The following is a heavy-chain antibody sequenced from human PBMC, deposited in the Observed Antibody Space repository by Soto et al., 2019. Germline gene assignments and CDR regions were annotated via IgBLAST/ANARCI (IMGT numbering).Heavy chain of an antibody. J-gene: IGHJ4*02. Sequence: PGGSLRLSCAASGFTFSSYGMHWVRQAPGKGLEWVAVISYDGSNKYYADSVKGRFTISRDNSKNTLYLQMNSLRAEDTAVYYCAIGYSYGYDYFDYWGQGTLVTVSS. CDR3: AIGYSYGYDYFDY. CDR1: GFTFSSYG. CDR2: ISYDGSNK. D-gene: IGHD5-18*01. V-gene: IGHV3-30*03.